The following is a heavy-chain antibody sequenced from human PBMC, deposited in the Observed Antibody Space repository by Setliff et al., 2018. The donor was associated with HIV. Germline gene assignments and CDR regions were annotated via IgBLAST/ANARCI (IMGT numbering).Heavy chain of an antibody. CDR3: ARYSLCREYCSDEGADI. J-gene: IGHJ4*02. CDR1: GYTFSSYA. CDR2: INLYKDDT. V-gene: IGHV1-18*01. D-gene: IGHD1-26*01. Sequence: ASVKVSCKASGYTFSSYAITWVRQAPGQGLEWMGSINLYKDDTHYAQKFQDRVAMTADTSTNTVYMELRSLRSDDTGGYYCARYSLCREYCSDEGADIWGQGTLVTVSS.